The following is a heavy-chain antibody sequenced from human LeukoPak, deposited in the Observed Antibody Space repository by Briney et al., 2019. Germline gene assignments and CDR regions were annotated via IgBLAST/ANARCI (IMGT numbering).Heavy chain of an antibody. Sequence: GESLKISCRGSGYTFTSYWIGWVRQMPGKGLEWMGIIYPGDSDIRYSPFFQGQVTISADKSISTAYLQWSSLKASDTAIYYCARQIRYSSGWYEYWGQGTLVTVSS. CDR3: ARQIRYSSGWYEY. J-gene: IGHJ4*02. CDR1: GYTFTSYW. D-gene: IGHD6-19*01. V-gene: IGHV5-51*01. CDR2: IYPGDSDI.